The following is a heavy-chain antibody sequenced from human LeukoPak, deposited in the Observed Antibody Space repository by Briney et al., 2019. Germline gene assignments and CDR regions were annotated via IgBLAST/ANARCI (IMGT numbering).Heavy chain of an antibody. Sequence: GGSLRLSCAASGFTFSNYAIHWVRQAPGKGLESVAVISYDGSDKSYADSVKGRFTISRDNSKNTVYLQMNSLRVEDTAVYYCAKDGFGQWLTIGYWGQGTLVTVSS. CDR3: AKDGFGQWLTIGY. CDR1: GFTFSNYA. CDR2: ISYDGSDK. D-gene: IGHD6-19*01. V-gene: IGHV3-30*04. J-gene: IGHJ4*02.